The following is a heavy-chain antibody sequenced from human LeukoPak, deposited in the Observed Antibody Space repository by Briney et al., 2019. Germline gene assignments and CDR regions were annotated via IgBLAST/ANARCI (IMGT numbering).Heavy chain of an antibody. CDR1: GFTFSSYE. D-gene: IGHD1-1*01. CDR3: AVQHVTFDY. Sequence: PGGSLRLSCAASGFTFSSYEMNWVRQAPGKGLEWVSYISSSGSTIYYADSVKGRFTISRDNAKNSLYLQMNSLRAEDTAVYYCAVQHVTFDYWGQGTLVTVSS. V-gene: IGHV3-48*03. CDR2: ISSSGSTI. J-gene: IGHJ4*02.